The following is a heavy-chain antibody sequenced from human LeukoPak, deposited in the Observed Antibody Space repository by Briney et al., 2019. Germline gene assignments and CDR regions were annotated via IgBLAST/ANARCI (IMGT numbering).Heavy chain of an antibody. CDR3: ARXXXGXDFWSGYYWYAFDI. CDR1: GGSISSYY. V-gene: IGHV4-59*08. D-gene: IGHD3-3*01. Sequence: SETLSLTCTVSGGSISSYYWSWIRQPPGKGLEWIGYIYYSGSTNYNPSLKSRVTISVDTSKNQFSLKLSSVTAADTAVYYCARXXXGXDFWSGYYWYAFDIWGQGTMVTVSS. J-gene: IGHJ3*02. CDR2: IYYSGST.